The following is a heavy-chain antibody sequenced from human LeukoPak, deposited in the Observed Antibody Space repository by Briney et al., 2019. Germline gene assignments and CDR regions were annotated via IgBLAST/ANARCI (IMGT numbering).Heavy chain of an antibody. CDR2: VDHTGST. CDR3: ARVGVDYSGNIIKYYFDY. V-gene: IGHV4-59*01. D-gene: IGHD4-23*01. CDR1: DDSITMYY. J-gene: IGHJ4*02. Sequence: SETLSLTCTVSDDSITMYYWTWIRQPPGKGLEWIGYVDHTGSTKFNPSLNGRVSISRDTSNNFFSLKLSPVTAADTAMYYCARVGVDYSGNIIKYYFDYWGQGTLVTVSS.